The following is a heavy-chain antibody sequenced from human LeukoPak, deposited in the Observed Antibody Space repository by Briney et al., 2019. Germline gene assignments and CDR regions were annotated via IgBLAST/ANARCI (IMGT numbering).Heavy chain of an antibody. Sequence: GGSLRLSCAASGFTFATDAMTWVRQAPGKGLEWVSTIGGRVTTTFYADSVKGRFTISRDNSKNTLYLQVNSLRAEDTALYYCAKDPTDGDYDYWGQGTLVTVSS. J-gene: IGHJ4*02. D-gene: IGHD4-17*01. CDR2: IGGRVTTT. CDR3: AKDPTDGDYDY. CDR1: GFTFATDA. V-gene: IGHV3-23*01.